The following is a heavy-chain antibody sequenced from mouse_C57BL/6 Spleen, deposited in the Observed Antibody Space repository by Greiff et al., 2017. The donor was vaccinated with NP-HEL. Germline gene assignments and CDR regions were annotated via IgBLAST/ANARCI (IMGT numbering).Heavy chain of an antibody. CDR3: ARFEGVTTGGYYVDY. CDR1: GYTFTSYG. V-gene: IGHV1-81*01. J-gene: IGHJ2*01. Sequence: VQLQQSGAELARPGASVKLSCKASGYTFTSYGISWVKQRTGQGLEWIGEIYPRSGNTYFNEKFKGKATLTAYKSSSLACIELRSLTSEDSAVYCWARFEGVTTGGYYVDYWGQGTTLTVSS. D-gene: IGHD2-2*01. CDR2: IYPRSGNT.